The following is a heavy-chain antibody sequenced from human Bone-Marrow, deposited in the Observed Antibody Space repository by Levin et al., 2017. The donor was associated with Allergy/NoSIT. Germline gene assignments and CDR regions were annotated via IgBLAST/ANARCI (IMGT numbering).Heavy chain of an antibody. J-gene: IGHJ4*01. V-gene: IGHV4-39*01. Sequence: SETLSLTCTVSGGSISRRGYYWGWMRQPPGKGLEWIGSVYYSGTTHYNPSLKSRLTLAVDTSKNQFSLRLSSATVTDTAVYYCAGLGYSGSQVRDYWGQGNLVIVSS. CDR3: AGLGYSGSQVRDY. D-gene: IGHD1-26*01. CDR1: GGSISRRGYY. CDR2: VYYSGTT.